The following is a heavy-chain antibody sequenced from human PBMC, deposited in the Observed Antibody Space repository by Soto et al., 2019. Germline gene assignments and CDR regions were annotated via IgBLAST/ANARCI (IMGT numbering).Heavy chain of an antibody. Sequence: ASVKVSCKASGYTFTGYYMHWVRQAPGQGLEWMGWINPNSGGTNYAQKFQGRVTMTRDTSISTAYMELSRLRSDDTAVYYCARAHSYCSSTSCSRRKTIYNWFDPWGQGTLVTVSS. CDR1: GYTFTGYY. J-gene: IGHJ5*02. D-gene: IGHD2-2*01. CDR2: INPNSGGT. V-gene: IGHV1-2*02. CDR3: ARAHSYCSSTSCSRRKTIYNWFDP.